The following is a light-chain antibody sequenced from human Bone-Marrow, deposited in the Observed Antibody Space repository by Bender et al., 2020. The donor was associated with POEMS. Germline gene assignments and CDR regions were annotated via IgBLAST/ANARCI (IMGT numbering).Light chain of an antibody. CDR2: DDS. CDR3: QVWHSDSDHLWV. J-gene: IGLJ3*02. Sequence: SYVLTQPPSVSVAPGQTARISCGGDNIGSKNVHWFQQRPGQAPVLVVHDDSDRPSGIPERFSGSNSGNTATLTISRVEAGDEADYYCQVWHSDSDHLWVFGGGTKLTVL. V-gene: IGLV3-21*02. CDR1: NIGSKN.